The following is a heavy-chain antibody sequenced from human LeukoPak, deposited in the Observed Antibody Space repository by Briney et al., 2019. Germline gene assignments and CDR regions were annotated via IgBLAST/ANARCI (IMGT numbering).Heavy chain of an antibody. CDR2: IIPILGIA. D-gene: IGHD5-18*01. CDR3: ARDGRSNGYSYGYLDY. V-gene: IGHV1-69*04. J-gene: IGHJ4*02. Sequence: SVKVSCKASGGTFSSYAIIWVRQAPGQGLEWMGRIIPILGIANYAQKFQGRVTITADKSTSTAYMELSSLRSEDTAVYYCARDGRSNGYSYGYLDYWGQGTLVTVSS. CDR1: GGTFSSYA.